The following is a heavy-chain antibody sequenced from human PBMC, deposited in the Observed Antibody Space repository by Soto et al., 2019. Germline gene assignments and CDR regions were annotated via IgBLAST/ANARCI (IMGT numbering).Heavy chain of an antibody. CDR1: GVSISSYY. D-gene: IGHD6-13*01. CDR3: ERSANSRFNCFDP. J-gene: IGHJ5*02. V-gene: IGHV4-59*01. CDR2: IYYSGST. Sequence: SETLSLTGTVSGVSISSYYWSWIRQPPGKGLEWIGCIYYSGSTNYNPSLKSRVTISVDTSKNKFSLKRSPVTAADTAADCCERSANSRFNCFDPWRQGTLVTVSS.